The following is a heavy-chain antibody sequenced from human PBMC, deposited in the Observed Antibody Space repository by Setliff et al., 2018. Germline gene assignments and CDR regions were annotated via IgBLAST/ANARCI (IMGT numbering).Heavy chain of an antibody. D-gene: IGHD4-4*01. CDR2: INAGNGDT. V-gene: IGHV1-3*03. J-gene: IGHJ6*03. CDR1: GYTFTNYA. CDR3: ARGRPTANPYYYYYMDV. Sequence: GASVKVSCKASGYTFTNYAIHWVRQAPGQRLEWMGWINAGNGDTKYSQDFQGRVTITRDTSASTAYMDLSSLRPDDMAVYYCARGRPTANPYYYYYMDVWGKGTTVTVSS.